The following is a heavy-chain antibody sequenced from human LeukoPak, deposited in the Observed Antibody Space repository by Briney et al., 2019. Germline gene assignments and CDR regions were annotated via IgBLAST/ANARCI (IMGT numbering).Heavy chain of an antibody. CDR3: AKDRTEGASYWYFDL. J-gene: IGHJ2*01. CDR2: ISSSGSGDNT. D-gene: IGHD1-26*01. CDR1: GVTLSTYA. V-gene: IGHV3-23*01. Sequence: PGGSLRLSCAASGVTLSTYAMSWARQAPGKGLEWVSGISSSGSGDNTYYADSVKGRFTISRDSSKNTLFLHMNTLRAEDTAIYYCAKDRTEGASYWYFDLWGRGTLVTVSS.